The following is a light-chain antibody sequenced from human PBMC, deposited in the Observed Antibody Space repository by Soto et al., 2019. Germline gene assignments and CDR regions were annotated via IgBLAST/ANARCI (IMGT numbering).Light chain of an antibody. J-gene: IGLJ1*01. CDR3: QVWDTANDYV. Sequence: SYELTQTPSVALAPGQTARITCGGDNLGSKSVNWYQQKPGQAPVLVVYDDTDRPSGIPERFSGSSSGNTATLTTSRVEAGDEADYYCQVWDTANDYVFAAGSKVTVL. CDR1: NLGSKS. V-gene: IGLV3-21*02. CDR2: DDT.